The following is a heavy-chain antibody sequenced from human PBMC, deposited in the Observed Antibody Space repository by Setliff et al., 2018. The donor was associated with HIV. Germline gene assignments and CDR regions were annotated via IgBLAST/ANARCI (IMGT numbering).Heavy chain of an antibody. J-gene: IGHJ4*02. CDR3: EVAGQ. CDR2: IYYSGST. V-gene: IGHV4-59*08. CDR1: GDSISTDY. Sequence: SETLSLTCTVSGDSISTDYWTWIRQPPGKGLEWIGYIYYSGSTNYNPSVESRVTMSLDTSRDQFSLNLRSVTAADTAVYYCEVAGQWGQGTLVTVSS. D-gene: IGHD6-19*01.